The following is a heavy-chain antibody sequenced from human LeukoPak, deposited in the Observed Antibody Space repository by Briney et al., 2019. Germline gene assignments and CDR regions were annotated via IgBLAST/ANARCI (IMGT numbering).Heavy chain of an antibody. Sequence: GGSLRRSCAASGFTFSSYSMNWVRQAPGKGLEWVSSISSSSSYIYYADSLEGRFTISRDNAKNSLYLQMNSLRAEDTAVYYCARDLVSGYDSGDAFDIWGQGTMVTVYS. J-gene: IGHJ3*02. V-gene: IGHV3-21*01. CDR1: GFTFSSYS. CDR3: ARDLVSGYDSGDAFDI. D-gene: IGHD5-12*01. CDR2: ISSSSSYI.